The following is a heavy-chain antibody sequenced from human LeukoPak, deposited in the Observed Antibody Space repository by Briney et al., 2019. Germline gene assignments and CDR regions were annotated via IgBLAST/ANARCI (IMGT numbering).Heavy chain of an antibody. D-gene: IGHD3-22*01. CDR3: GRAIRSYVSSGYPVEAFEI. CDR2: IWFDGSNK. CDR1: AFTFSSYG. Sequence: GGSLRLSCAASAFTFSSYGMHWVRQAPGKGLEWVAVIWFDGSNKYYADSVKGRFTISRDNSTNTLYLQMNSLRTEDTAVYYWGRAIRSYVSSGYPVEAFEIWGHETMVTASS. V-gene: IGHV3-33*08. J-gene: IGHJ3*02.